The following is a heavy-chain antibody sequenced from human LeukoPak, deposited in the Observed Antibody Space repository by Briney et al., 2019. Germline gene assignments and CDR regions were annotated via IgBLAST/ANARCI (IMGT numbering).Heavy chain of an antibody. CDR2: ITNRGTYT. CDR1: GFTFSDCY. CDR3: ARVGWELLNLHFDP. V-gene: IGHV3-11*05. D-gene: IGHD1-26*01. Sequence: PGGSLRLSCTASGFTFSDCYMSWIRQAPGKGLEWVSYITNRGTYTNYADSVKGRFTISRDNAQNSLYLQMSSLRVEDTAIYSCARVGWELLNLHFDPWGQGTLVTVSS. J-gene: IGHJ5*02.